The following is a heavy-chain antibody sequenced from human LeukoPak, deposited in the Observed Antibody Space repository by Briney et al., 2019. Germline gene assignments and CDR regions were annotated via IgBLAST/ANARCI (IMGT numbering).Heavy chain of an antibody. D-gene: IGHD2-15*01. CDR1: GGSISSSSYY. V-gene: IGHV4-39*07. CDR2: IYYSGNT. CDR3: ARTPSVYCSGGNCYPGHFDY. J-gene: IGHJ4*02. Sequence: PSETLSLTCSVSGGSISSSSYYWGWIRQPPGKGLEWIGSIYYSGNTYYNPSLKSRVTISVDTSKSQFSLKLSSVTAADTAVYYCARTPSVYCSGGNCYPGHFDYWGQGTLVTVSS.